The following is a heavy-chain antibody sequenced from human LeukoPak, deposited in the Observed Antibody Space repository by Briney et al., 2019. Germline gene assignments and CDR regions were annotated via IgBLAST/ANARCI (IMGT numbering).Heavy chain of an antibody. CDR3: AKAELPTMILVGRYCYFDL. D-gene: IGHD3-22*01. CDR1: GFTFDDYA. Sequence: GGSLRLSCAASGFTFDDYAMHWVRQAPGKGLEWVSGISWNSGDIAYADSVKGRFTISRDNAKNSLYLQMNSLRAEDTALYYCAKAELPTMILVGRYCYFDLWGRGTLVTVSS. CDR2: ISWNSGDI. V-gene: IGHV3-9*01. J-gene: IGHJ2*01.